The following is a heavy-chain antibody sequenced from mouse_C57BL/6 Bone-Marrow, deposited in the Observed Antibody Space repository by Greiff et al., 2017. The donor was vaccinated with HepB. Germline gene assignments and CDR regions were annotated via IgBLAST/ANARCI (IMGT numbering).Heavy chain of an antibody. D-gene: IGHD2-4*01. V-gene: IGHV1-54*01. CDR3: ARSPYDYDEGFAY. CDR2: INPGSGGT. CDR1: GYAFTNYL. J-gene: IGHJ3*01. Sequence: QVQLQQSGAELVRPGTSVKVSCTASGYAFTNYLIEWVKQRPGQGLEWIGVINPGSGGTNYNEKFKGKATLTADKSSSTAYMQLSSLTSEDSAVYFCARSPYDYDEGFAYWGQGTLVTVSA.